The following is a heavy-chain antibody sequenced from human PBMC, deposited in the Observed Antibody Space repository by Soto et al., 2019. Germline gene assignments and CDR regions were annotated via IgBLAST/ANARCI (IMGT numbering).Heavy chain of an antibody. CDR2: IFYLGSS. J-gene: IGHJ5*02. CDR1: GDSIISSDFY. V-gene: IGHV4-39*01. D-gene: IGHD3-3*02. CDR3: ARHSLALRKNNWFDP. Sequence: SETLSLTCTVSGDSIISSDFYWGWVRQPPGKGLEWIGSIFYLGSSYYNPSLKSRVTMSVDTSKNQFSLRLRSVSAADTALYFCARHSLALRKNNWFDPWGQGIMVTVSS.